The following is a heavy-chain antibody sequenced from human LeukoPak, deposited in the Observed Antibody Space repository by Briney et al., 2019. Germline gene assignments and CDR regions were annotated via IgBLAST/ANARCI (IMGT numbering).Heavy chain of an antibody. J-gene: IGHJ6*03. CDR1: GYTFTGYY. V-gene: IGHV1-2*02. Sequence: ASVKVSCKASGYTFTGYYMHWVRQAPGQGLEWMGWINPNSGGTNYAQKFQGRVTMTRDTSISTAYMELSGLRSDDTAVYYCARAPYCSGGSCYFDYYYYYMDVWGKGTTVTVSS. D-gene: IGHD2-15*01. CDR3: ARAPYCSGGSCYFDYYYYYMDV. CDR2: INPNSGGT.